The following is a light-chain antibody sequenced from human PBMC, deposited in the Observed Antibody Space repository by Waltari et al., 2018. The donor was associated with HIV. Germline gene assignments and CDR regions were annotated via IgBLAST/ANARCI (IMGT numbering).Light chain of an antibody. Sequence: SYVLTQPPSVSVAPGQPARITCGGNNIGSKNVFWYKQKPGQAPVVVVYDYTDRPSGIPERLSGSTSGNTATLTISRVEAGDEADYHCQVWDTGSDHVIFGGGTKLTVL. CDR3: QVWDTGSDHVI. CDR2: DYT. J-gene: IGLJ2*01. V-gene: IGLV3-21*02. CDR1: NIGSKN.